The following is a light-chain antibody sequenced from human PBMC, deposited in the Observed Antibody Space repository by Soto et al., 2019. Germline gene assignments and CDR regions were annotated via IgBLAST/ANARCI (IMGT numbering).Light chain of an antibody. V-gene: IGKV1-5*01. J-gene: IGKJ1*01. CDR2: DAS. CDR1: QSIGSR. Sequence: DIQMTQSPSTLSASVGDRVTITCRASQSIGSRLAWYQQKPGKAPKFLIYDASSLQSGVPSRFSGSGSGTEFTLTISSLQPDDFATYYCQHYNSYSEAFGQGTKVDIK. CDR3: QHYNSYSEA.